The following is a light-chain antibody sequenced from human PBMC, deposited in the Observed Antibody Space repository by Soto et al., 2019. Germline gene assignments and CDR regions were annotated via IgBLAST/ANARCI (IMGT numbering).Light chain of an antibody. Sequence: EIVMTQSPATLSGSPGERATLSCRASQGIGVTLAWYQQKPGQTPKLLIYGASTRATGVPARFSGSGSGTEFTLTINSLQSEDFAVYYCQRYNDWPLTFGGGTKVDIK. V-gene: IGKV3-15*01. CDR2: GAS. CDR3: QRYNDWPLT. J-gene: IGKJ4*01. CDR1: QGIGVT.